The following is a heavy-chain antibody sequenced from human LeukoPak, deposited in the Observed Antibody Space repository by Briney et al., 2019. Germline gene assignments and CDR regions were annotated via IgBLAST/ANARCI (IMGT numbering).Heavy chain of an antibody. J-gene: IGHJ4*02. V-gene: IGHV3-23*01. CDR3: AKDIEHSYGLHLFDY. CDR2: ISGGGDST. CDR1: GFTFSRFG. Sequence: PGGSLRLSCAASGFTFSRFGMNWIRQAPGKGLEWLSLISGGGDSTYYADAVKGRFTISRDNSKNTLYLQMNSLRAEDTAVYYCAKDIEHSYGLHLFDYWGQGTLVTVSS. D-gene: IGHD5-18*01.